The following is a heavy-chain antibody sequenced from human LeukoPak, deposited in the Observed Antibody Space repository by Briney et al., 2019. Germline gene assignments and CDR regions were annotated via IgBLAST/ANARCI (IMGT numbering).Heavy chain of an antibody. CDR2: IYYSGST. V-gene: IGHV4-59*01. Sequence: SETLSLTCTVSGGSISSYYWSWLRQPPGKGLDWIGYIYYSGSTNYNPSLTSRVTISVDTSKNQFSLKLSSVTAADTAVYYCARVPLVGYCSGGSCYRSYYYYYYMDVWGKGTTVTVSS. CDR1: GGSISSYY. D-gene: IGHD2-15*01. CDR3: ARVPLVGYCSGGSCYRSYYYYYYMDV. J-gene: IGHJ6*03.